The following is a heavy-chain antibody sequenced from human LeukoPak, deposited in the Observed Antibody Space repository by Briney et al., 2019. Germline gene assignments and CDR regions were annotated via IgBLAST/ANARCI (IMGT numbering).Heavy chain of an antibody. D-gene: IGHD5-18*01. V-gene: IGHV1-69*01. Sequence: SVKVSCKASGGTFSSYAISWVRQAPGQGLEWMGGIIPIFGSANYAQKFQGRVTITADESTSTAYMELSSLRSEDTAMYYCARASDRYSSESPWGQGALVTVSS. CDR2: IIPIFGSA. CDR1: GGTFSSYA. CDR3: ARASDRYSSESP. J-gene: IGHJ5*02.